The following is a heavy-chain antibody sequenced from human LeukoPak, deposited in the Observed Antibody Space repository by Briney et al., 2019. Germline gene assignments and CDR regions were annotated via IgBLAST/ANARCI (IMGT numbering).Heavy chain of an antibody. CDR3: ARGKRMEVVPAANEVDY. CDR1: GGSFSGYY. CDR2: INHSGST. D-gene: IGHD2-2*01. Sequence: KSSETLSLTCAVYGGSFSGYYWSWIRQPPGKGLEWIGEINHSGSTNYNPSLKSRVTISVDTSKNQFSLKLSSVTAADTAVYYCARGKRMEVVPAANEVDYWGQGTLVTVSS. J-gene: IGHJ4*02. V-gene: IGHV4-34*01.